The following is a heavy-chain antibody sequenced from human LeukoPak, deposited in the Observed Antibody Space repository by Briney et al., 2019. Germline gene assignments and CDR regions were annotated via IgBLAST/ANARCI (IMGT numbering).Heavy chain of an antibody. V-gene: IGHV4-4*02. CDR1: GGSISSSNW. Sequence: SETLSLTCAVSGGSISSSNWWSWVRQPPGKGLEWIGEIYHSGSTNYNPSLKSRVTISVDKSKNQFSLKLSSVTAADTAVYYCARVRVMVRGPTWATTYYGMDVWGQGTTVTVSS. J-gene: IGHJ6*02. CDR3: ARVRVMVRGPTWATTYYGMDV. D-gene: IGHD3-10*01. CDR2: IYHSGST.